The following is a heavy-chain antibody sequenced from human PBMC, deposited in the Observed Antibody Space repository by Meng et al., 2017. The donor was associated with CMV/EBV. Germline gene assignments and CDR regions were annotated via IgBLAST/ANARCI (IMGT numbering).Heavy chain of an antibody. V-gene: IGHV4-30-4*08. CDR2: IYYSGST. Sequence: ARPQESGPGLLKPSPTLSLTCTVSGGAISSGDYYWSWIRQPPGKGLEWIGYIYYSGSTYYNPSLKSRVTISVDTSKNQFSLKLSSVTAADTAVYYCARVMGPNRTPYYFDYWGQGTLVTVSS. CDR1: GGAISSGDYY. CDR3: ARVMGPNRTPYYFDY. J-gene: IGHJ4*02. D-gene: IGHD1-14*01.